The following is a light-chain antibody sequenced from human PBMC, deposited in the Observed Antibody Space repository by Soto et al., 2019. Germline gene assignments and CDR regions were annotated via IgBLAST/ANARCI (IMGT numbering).Light chain of an antibody. CDR3: CSYAGSSLWV. Sequence: QSALTQPRSVSGSPGQSVTISCTGTSSDVGVYNYDSWYQQHPGKAPQLVIYDVIKRPSGVPDRFSGSKSCNTASLTISGLQAEDEADYYCCSYAGSSLWVFGGGTKLTVL. CDR2: DVI. V-gene: IGLV2-11*01. J-gene: IGLJ3*02. CDR1: SSDVGVYNY.